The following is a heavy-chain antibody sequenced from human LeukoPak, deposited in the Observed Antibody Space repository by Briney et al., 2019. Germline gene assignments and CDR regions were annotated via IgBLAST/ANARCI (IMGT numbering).Heavy chain of an antibody. V-gene: IGHV1-2*02. D-gene: IGHD3-22*01. Sequence: GASVKVSCKTSGYTFTGYYLHWVRQAPRQGPEWMGWINPNSGGTYYVQKFKGRITMTRDTSISTAYMVLNRLISDDTAVYYCARVVEVGVPGFQHWGRGTLVTVSS. CDR3: ARVVEVGVPGFQH. CDR2: INPNSGGT. CDR1: GYTFTGYY. J-gene: IGHJ1*01.